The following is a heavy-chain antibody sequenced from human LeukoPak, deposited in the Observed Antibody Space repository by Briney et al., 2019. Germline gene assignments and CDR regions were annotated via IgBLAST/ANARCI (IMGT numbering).Heavy chain of an antibody. V-gene: IGHV4-39*07. CDR3: ARKELRGSIDY. CDR1: GGSISSSSYY. CDR2: IYYSGST. J-gene: IGHJ4*02. Sequence: PSETLSLTCTVSGGSISSSSYYWGWIRQPPGKGLEWIGSIYYSGSTYYNPSLKSRVTISVDTSKNQFSLKLSSVTAADTAVYYCARKELRGSIDYWGQGTLVTVSS. D-gene: IGHD1-26*01.